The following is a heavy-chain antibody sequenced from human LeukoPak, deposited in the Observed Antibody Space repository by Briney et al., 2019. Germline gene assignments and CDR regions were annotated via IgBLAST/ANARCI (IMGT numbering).Heavy chain of an antibody. CDR1: GFAFSGDN. J-gene: IGHJ3*02. CDR2: IDAGGSYI. CDR3: ARDQAIDTRAYDI. Sequence: GGSLRLSCAASGFAFSGDNMNWVRQAPGKGLEWVSFIDAGGSYIRYADSVKGRFTISRDNAKNSLSLQMNSLRAEDTAMYFCARDQAIDTRAYDIWGQGTMVTVSS. D-gene: IGHD5-18*01. V-gene: IGHV3-21*01.